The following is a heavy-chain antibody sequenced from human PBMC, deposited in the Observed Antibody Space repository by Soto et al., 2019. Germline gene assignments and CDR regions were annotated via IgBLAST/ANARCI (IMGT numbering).Heavy chain of an antibody. CDR2: IYYSGST. V-gene: IGHV4-39*02. Sequence: QLQLQESGPGLVKPSETLSLTCTVSGGSISSSSYYWGWIRQPPGKGLEWIGSIYYSGSTYYNPSLKSRVTTSVDTTKNHFSLKLSPVTAADTAVYYCAREFCSGGSCGGWFDPWGQGTLVTVSS. J-gene: IGHJ5*02. D-gene: IGHD2-15*01. CDR3: AREFCSGGSCGGWFDP. CDR1: GGSISSSSYY.